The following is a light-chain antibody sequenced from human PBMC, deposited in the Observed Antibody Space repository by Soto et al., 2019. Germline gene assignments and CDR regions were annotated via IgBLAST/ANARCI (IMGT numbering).Light chain of an antibody. CDR2: DVS. Sequence: QFALTQPASVSGSPGQSITISCTGTSSDVGAYNYVSWYQQHPGKAPKLMICDVSNRPSGVSNRFSGSKSGNTASLTISGLQAEDEADYYCSSYTSSSTLYVFGTGTKVTV. J-gene: IGLJ1*01. V-gene: IGLV2-14*01. CDR1: SSDVGAYNY. CDR3: SSYTSSSTLYV.